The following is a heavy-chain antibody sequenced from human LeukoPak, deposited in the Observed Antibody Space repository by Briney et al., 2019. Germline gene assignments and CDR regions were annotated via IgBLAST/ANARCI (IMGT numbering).Heavy chain of an antibody. CDR3: ARGRLSSSGENQYYFDY. CDR1: GGSFSGYY. CDR2: INHSGST. Sequence: SETLSLTCAVYGGSFSGYYWSWIRQPPGKGLEWIGEINHSGSTNYNPSLKSRVTISVDTSKNQFSLKLSSVTVADTAVYYCARGRLSSSGENQYYFDYWGQGTLVTVSS. V-gene: IGHV4-34*01. D-gene: IGHD6-13*01. J-gene: IGHJ4*02.